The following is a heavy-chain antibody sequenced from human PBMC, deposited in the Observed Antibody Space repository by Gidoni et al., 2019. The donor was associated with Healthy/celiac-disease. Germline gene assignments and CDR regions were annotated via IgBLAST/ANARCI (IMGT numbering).Heavy chain of an antibody. J-gene: IGHJ5*02. V-gene: IGHV1-2*02. CDR1: VYTFTGYY. CDR3: AREGYYDFWSGPSNWFDP. Sequence: QVQLVQSGAEVKKPGASVKVSCKASVYTFTGYYMHWVRQAPGQGLEWMGWINPNSGGTNYAQKFQGRVTMTRDTSISTAYMELSRLRSDDTAVYYCAREGYYDFWSGPSNWFDPWGQGTLVTVSS. CDR2: INPNSGGT. D-gene: IGHD3-3*01.